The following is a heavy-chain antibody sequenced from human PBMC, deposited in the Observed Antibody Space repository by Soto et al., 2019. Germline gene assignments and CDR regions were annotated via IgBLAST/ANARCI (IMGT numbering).Heavy chain of an antibody. CDR2: ISYDGSNK. CDR1: GFTFSSYG. D-gene: IGHD6-13*01. Sequence: QVQLVESGGGVVQPGRSLRLSCAASGFTFSSYGMHWVRQAPGKGLEWVAVISYDGSNKYYADSVKGRVTISRDNSKNTLYLQMNSLRAEDTAVYYCAKVFLAAAADGVSLDLWGRGTLVTVSS. CDR3: AKVFLAAAADGVSLDL. J-gene: IGHJ2*01. V-gene: IGHV3-30*18.